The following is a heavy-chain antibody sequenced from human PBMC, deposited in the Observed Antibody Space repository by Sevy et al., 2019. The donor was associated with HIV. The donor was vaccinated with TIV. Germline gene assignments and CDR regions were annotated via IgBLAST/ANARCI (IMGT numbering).Heavy chain of an antibody. J-gene: IGHJ4*02. D-gene: IGHD3-9*01. CDR3: ARGPYNICLRLDF. CDR2: ISFDGGNK. V-gene: IGHV3-30-3*01. CDR1: GFSLSDYA. Sequence: GGSLRLSCAASGFSLSDYAIHWARQGPVKGLEWLTVISFDGGNKYYADSVKGRFTISRENSKNTVSLQMNSLRPDDTALYYCARGPYNICLRLDFWGRGILVTVSS.